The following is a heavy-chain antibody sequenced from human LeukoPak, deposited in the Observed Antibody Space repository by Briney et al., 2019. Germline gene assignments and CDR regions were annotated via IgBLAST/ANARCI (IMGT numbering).Heavy chain of an antibody. CDR3: ARGYSGTYYPDDY. D-gene: IGHD1-26*01. J-gene: IGHJ4*02. V-gene: IGHV3-23*01. CDR2: ITSSGNTT. CDR1: GFTFSFYA. Sequence: GGSLRLSCAASGFTFSFYAMSWVRQAPGKGLEWVAGITSSGNTTYYADPVKGRFTISRDNGKNSLYLQMNSLRAEDTAVYYCARGYSGTYYPDDYWGQGTLVTVSS.